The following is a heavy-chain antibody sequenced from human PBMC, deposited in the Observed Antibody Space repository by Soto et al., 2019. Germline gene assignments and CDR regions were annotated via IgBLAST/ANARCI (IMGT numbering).Heavy chain of an antibody. J-gene: IGHJ5*02. Sequence: QVQLVQSGAEVKKPGSSMKVSCKASGGTFNSYDINWVRQAPGQGLEWMGGIIPIVETPKYAQKFQGRVTITAEESTNTGYMELRSLRSEDTAMYYCARLSRPNYYDTSGFLKDNWFDPWGQGTLVTVSS. CDR3: ARLSRPNYYDTSGFLKDNWFDP. V-gene: IGHV1-69*01. CDR2: IIPIVETP. CDR1: GGTFNSYD. D-gene: IGHD3-22*01.